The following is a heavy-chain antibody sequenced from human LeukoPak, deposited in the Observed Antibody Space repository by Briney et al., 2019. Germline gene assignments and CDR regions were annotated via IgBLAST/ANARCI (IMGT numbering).Heavy chain of an antibody. Sequence: ASVKVSCKASGYTFTSYGISWVRRAPGQGLEWMGWISAYNGNTNYAQKLQGRVTMTTDTSTSTAYMELRSLRSDDTAVYYCARGTASYSSSSEGFDYWGQGTLVTVSS. CDR1: GYTFTSYG. CDR2: ISAYNGNT. J-gene: IGHJ4*02. V-gene: IGHV1-18*01. CDR3: ARGTASYSSSSEGFDY. D-gene: IGHD6-6*01.